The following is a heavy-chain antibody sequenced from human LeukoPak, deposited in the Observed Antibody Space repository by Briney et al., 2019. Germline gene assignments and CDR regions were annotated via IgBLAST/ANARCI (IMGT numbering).Heavy chain of an antibody. CDR1: GGSISSGDYY. J-gene: IGHJ4*02. CDR3: ARSQVGYSYGYFVY. D-gene: IGHD5-18*01. Sequence: SQTLSLTCTVSGGSISSGDYYWSWIRQPPGKGLEWIGYIYYSGSTYYNPSLKSRVTISVDTSKIQFSLKLSSVTAADTAVYYCARSQVGYSYGYFVYWGQGTLVTVSS. CDR2: IYYSGST. V-gene: IGHV4-30-4*01.